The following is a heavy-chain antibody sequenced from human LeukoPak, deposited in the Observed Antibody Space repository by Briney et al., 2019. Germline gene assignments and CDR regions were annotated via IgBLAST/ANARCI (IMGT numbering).Heavy chain of an antibody. CDR2: IYYSGST. Sequence: SETLSLTCAVYGGSFSGYYWGWIRQPPGKGLEWIGSIYYSGSTYYKSSLKSRVTISVDTSKNQFSLRLSSVTAADTAVYYCARVYCSGGSCYDSRGWFDPWGQGTLVTVSS. CDR3: ARVYCSGGSCYDSRGWFDP. V-gene: IGHV4-34*01. J-gene: IGHJ5*02. CDR1: GGSFSGYY. D-gene: IGHD2-15*01.